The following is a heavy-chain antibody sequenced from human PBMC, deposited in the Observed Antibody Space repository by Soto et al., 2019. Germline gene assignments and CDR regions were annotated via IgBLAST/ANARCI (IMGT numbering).Heavy chain of an antibody. Sequence: GGSLRLSCAASGFTFSSYSINWVRQAPGKGLEWVSSISSSSSYIYYADSVKGRFTISRDNAKNSLYLQMNSLRAEDTAVYYCARDVRMGLGYCSGGSCYFVYWGQGTLVTVSS. J-gene: IGHJ4*02. CDR2: ISSSSSYI. D-gene: IGHD2-15*01. CDR3: ARDVRMGLGYCSGGSCYFVY. CDR1: GFTFSSYS. V-gene: IGHV3-21*01.